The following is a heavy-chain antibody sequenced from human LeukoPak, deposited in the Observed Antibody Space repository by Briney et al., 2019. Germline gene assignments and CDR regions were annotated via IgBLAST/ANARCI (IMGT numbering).Heavy chain of an antibody. V-gene: IGHV3-7*01. CDR3: ARAGDGTAARDY. CDR1: GFTVSSNY. Sequence: GGSLRLSCAASGFTVSSNYMTWVRQAPGKGLEWVANINEDGSEEYYVDSVRGRFTIARDNAKNSLYLQMNSLRAEDTAVYYCARAGDGTAARDYWGQGTLVTVSS. D-gene: IGHD2-15*01. J-gene: IGHJ4*02. CDR2: INEDGSEE.